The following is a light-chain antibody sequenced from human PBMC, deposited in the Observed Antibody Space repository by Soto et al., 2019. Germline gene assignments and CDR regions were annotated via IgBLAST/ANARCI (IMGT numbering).Light chain of an antibody. CDR2: RAS. J-gene: IGKJ1*01. Sequence: DIQMNQSSSTLSASVGDRIILTCRASPNICSWLAWYQQKPGKAPKLLIYRASTLKSGIPSRFSGSGSGTEFTLTISSLQPDDFATYYCQQYDRASWTFGQGTKVEIK. CDR3: QQYDRASWT. V-gene: IGKV1-5*03. CDR1: PNICSW.